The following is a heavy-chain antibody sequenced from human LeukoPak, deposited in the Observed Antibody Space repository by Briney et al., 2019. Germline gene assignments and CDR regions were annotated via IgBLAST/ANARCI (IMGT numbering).Heavy chain of an antibody. CDR2: VHPDGYI. Sequence: SGTLSLTCAVSGASITYYYSWVRQPPGKGLEWIGEVHPDGYINYNPSLESRVTMSIDKSKNQVSLQLTSVTAADTAVYYCARVINTVWRQNDRWGQGTLVTVSS. V-gene: IGHV4-4*02. CDR1: GASITYY. D-gene: IGHD5/OR15-5a*01. J-gene: IGHJ5*02. CDR3: ARVINTVWRQNDR.